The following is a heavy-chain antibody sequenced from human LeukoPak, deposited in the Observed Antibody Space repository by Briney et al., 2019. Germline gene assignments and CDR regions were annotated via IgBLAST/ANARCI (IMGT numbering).Heavy chain of an antibody. Sequence: GRSLRLSCAASGFTFSSYAMHWVRQAPGKGLEWVAVISYDGSNKYYADSVKGRFSISRDNSKNTLYLQMNSLRAEDTAVYYCARDGWDYYVAKWYYFDYWGQGTLVTVSS. D-gene: IGHD3-10*02. V-gene: IGHV3-30*04. CDR1: GFTFSSYA. CDR2: ISYDGSNK. J-gene: IGHJ4*02. CDR3: ARDGWDYYVAKWYYFDY.